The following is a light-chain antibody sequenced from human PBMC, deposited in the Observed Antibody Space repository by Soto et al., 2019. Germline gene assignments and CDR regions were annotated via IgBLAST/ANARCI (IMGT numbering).Light chain of an antibody. V-gene: IGKV1-5*03. CDR2: KTS. J-gene: IGKJ2*01. Sequence: DIQMTQSPSTLSASVGDRVTITCRASQSIDNWLAWYQQKPGKAPKLLIYKTSSLGSGVPSRFSGSASGTEFTLTISSLQPDDFATYYCQQYNSYPYTFGQGTKLEIK. CDR3: QQYNSYPYT. CDR1: QSIDNW.